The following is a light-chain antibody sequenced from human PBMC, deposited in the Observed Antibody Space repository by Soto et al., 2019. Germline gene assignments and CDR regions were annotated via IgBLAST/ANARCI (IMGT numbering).Light chain of an antibody. CDR3: SSYTSGTTLYV. Sequence: SVLTQPASVSGSPGQSITISCTGTTSDVGGYNYVSWYQHHPGKAPRLMIYASSSRPSGVPHRFSGSRSGNTASLTISGLQAEDEADYYCSSYTSGTTLYVFGTGTKLTVL. CDR1: TSDVGGYNY. J-gene: IGLJ1*01. CDR2: ASS. V-gene: IGLV2-14*01.